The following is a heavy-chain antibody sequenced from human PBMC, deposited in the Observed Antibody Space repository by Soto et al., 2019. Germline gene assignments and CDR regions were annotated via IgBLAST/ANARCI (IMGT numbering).Heavy chain of an antibody. Sequence: SVKVSCKASGGTFSSYAISWVRQAPGQGLEWMGGIIPIFGTANYAQKFKGRVTITADESTSTAYMELSSLRSEDTAVYYCGRSIAAAIPYNYYYGMDVWGQGTTVTVSS. V-gene: IGHV1-69*13. CDR3: GRSIAAAIPYNYYYGMDV. CDR1: GGTFSSYA. J-gene: IGHJ6*02. CDR2: IIPIFGTA. D-gene: IGHD6-13*01.